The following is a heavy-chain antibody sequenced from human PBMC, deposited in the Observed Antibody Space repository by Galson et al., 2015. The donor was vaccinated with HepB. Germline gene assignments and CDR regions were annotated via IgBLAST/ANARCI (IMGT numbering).Heavy chain of an antibody. CDR1: GFSFRNAW. CDR2: IKSKTDGGTT. J-gene: IGHJ5*02. CDR3: ARLGDLSGYSSA. Sequence: SLRLSCAASGFSFRNAWMSWVRQAPGKGLEWVGRIKSKTDGGTTDYAAPVKGRFTISRDDSKKTLYLQMNTLKTEDTAVYYCARLGDLSGYSSAWGQGTLVTVSS. V-gene: IGHV3-15*01. D-gene: IGHD6-25*01.